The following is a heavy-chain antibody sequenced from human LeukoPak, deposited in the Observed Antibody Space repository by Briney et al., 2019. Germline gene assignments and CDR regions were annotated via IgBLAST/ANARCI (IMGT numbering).Heavy chain of an antibody. D-gene: IGHD1-26*01. CDR1: GFTFSNYW. CDR3: ARVVGATAAFDI. V-gene: IGHV3-74*01. J-gene: IGHJ3*02. CDR2: TDSVGNRI. Sequence: GGSLRLSCSGSGFTFSNYWIHWVRQVPGKGLLWVSRTDSVGNRIVYADSVKGRFTISRDNAKNTLYLQMNSLRAEDTAVYYCARVVGATAAFDIWGQGTMVTVSS.